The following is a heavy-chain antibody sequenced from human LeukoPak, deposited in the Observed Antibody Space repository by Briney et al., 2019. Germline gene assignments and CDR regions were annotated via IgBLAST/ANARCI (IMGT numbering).Heavy chain of an antibody. D-gene: IGHD1-26*01. CDR2: INPNSGGT. CDR1: GYTFTGYY. CDR3: ARALTLYSGSYYPQDV. J-gene: IGHJ6*04. Sequence: ASVKVSCKASGYTFTGYYIHWVRQAPGQGLEWVGWINPNSGGTNYAQKFQGRVTMTRGTSISTAYMELSSLRSDDTAVYYCARALTLYSGSYYPQDVWGKGTTVTVSS. V-gene: IGHV1-2*02.